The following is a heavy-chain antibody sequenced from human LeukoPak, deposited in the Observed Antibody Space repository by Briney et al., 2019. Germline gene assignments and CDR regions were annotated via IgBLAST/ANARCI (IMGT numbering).Heavy chain of an antibody. J-gene: IGHJ4*02. CDR3: ASAANLFDY. D-gene: IGHD4/OR15-4a*01. CDR1: GFTFSSYA. Sequence: GRSLRLSCAASGFTFSSYAMHWVRQAPGKGLEWVAVISYDGSNKYYADSVKGRFTISRDNSKNTLYLQMNSLRAEDTAVYYCASAANLFDYWGQGTLVTVSS. V-gene: IGHV3-30-3*01. CDR2: ISYDGSNK.